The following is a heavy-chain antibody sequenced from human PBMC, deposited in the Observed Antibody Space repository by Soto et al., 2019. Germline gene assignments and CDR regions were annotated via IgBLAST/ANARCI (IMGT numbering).Heavy chain of an antibody. V-gene: IGHV3-30-3*01. CDR2: ISYDGSNK. CDR1: GFTFSSYA. J-gene: IGHJ4*02. CDR3: AREAARTFDY. D-gene: IGHD6-6*01. Sequence: GGSLRLPCAASGFTFSSYAMHWVRQAPGKGLEWVAVISYDGSNKYYADSVKGRFTISRDNSKNTLYLQMNSLRAEDTAVYYCAREAARTFDYWGQGTLVTVSS.